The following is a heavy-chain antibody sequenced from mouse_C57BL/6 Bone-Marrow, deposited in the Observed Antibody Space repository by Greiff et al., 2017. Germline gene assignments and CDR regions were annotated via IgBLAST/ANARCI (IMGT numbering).Heavy chain of an antibody. J-gene: IGHJ1*03. D-gene: IGHD1-1*01. CDR3: APLRRCYFDV. CDR1: GYTFTSSW. CDR2: IDPSDSYT. V-gene: IGHV1-69*01. Sequence: VQLQQPGAELVMPGASVKLSCKASGYTFTSSWMHWVKQRPGQGLEWIGEIDPSDSYTNYNQKFKGKFTLTVDKSSSTAYMQLSSLTSDYSAVYYCAPLRRCYFDVGGTGTTVTVSA.